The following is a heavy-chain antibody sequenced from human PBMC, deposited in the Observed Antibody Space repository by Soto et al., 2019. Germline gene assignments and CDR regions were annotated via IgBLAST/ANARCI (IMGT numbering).Heavy chain of an antibody. CDR2: IHYTGST. CDR3: ARRDGYNRFDY. V-gene: IGHV4-59*01. Sequence: SETLSLTCTVSGGSISNNFWSWIRQSPGKGLEWIGYIHYTGSTNYNPSLKSRVTISVDTSKNQLSLRLSSVTAADTAVYYCARRDGYNRFDYWGQGALVTVSS. J-gene: IGHJ4*02. D-gene: IGHD5-12*01. CDR1: GGSISNNF.